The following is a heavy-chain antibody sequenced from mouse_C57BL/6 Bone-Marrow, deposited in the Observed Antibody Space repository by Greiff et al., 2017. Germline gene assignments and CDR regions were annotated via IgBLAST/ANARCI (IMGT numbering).Heavy chain of an antibody. J-gene: IGHJ2*01. D-gene: IGHD1-1*01. CDR2: IYPGDGDT. Sequence: VQLQQSGAELVKPGASVKISCKASGYAFSSYWMNWVKQRPGKGLEWIGQIYPGDGDTNYNGKFKGKATLTADKSSSTAYMQLSSLTSEDSAVYFCASGIPYYYGSSYDYWGQGTTLTVSS. CDR1: GYAFSSYW. CDR3: ASGIPYYYGSSYDY. V-gene: IGHV1-80*01.